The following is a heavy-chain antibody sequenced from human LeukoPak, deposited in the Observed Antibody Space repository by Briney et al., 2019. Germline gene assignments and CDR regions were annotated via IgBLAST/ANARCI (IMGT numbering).Heavy chain of an antibody. Sequence: GGSLRLSCSASGFTFSTYEMNWVRQAPGKGLEWVSYISTSGSTFSYADSVKGRFTISRDNGKDSLYLQMNSLRGEDTAIYYCARELGARYFGLWGRGTLVTVSS. J-gene: IGHJ2*01. CDR1: GFTFSTYE. CDR3: ARELGARYFGL. D-gene: IGHD1-26*01. V-gene: IGHV3-48*03. CDR2: ISTSGSTF.